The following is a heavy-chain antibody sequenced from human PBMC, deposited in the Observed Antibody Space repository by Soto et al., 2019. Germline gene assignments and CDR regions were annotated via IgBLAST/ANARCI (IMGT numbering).Heavy chain of an antibody. J-gene: IGHJ4*02. Sequence: QVQLVQSGAEVKKPGASVKVSCKASGYTFTSYGISWVRQAPGQGLEWMGWISAYNGNTNYAQKLQGRVTMTTDTXXSTAYMELRSLRSADTAVYYCASVNYVPVGATPDYWGQGTLVTVSS. D-gene: IGHD1-26*01. V-gene: IGHV1-18*01. CDR2: ISAYNGNT. CDR1: GYTFTSYG. CDR3: ASVNYVPVGATPDY.